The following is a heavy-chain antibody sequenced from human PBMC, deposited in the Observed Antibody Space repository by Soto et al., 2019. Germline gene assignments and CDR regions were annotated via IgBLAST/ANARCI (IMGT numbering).Heavy chain of an antibody. CDR2: IYPGESER. CDR1: GYTFTDYW. Sequence: PGESLKISCKGSGYTFTDYWIGWVRQLPGKHREWRGIIYPGESERRYRQPFQGHVTIKDDKSTRTAYRQWNTLKASDTAMYYCARQISNCRYYDYAMHVWSQGXTVTVAS. V-gene: IGHV5-51*01. D-gene: IGHD4-4*01. CDR3: ARQISNCRYYDYAMHV. J-gene: IGHJ6*02.